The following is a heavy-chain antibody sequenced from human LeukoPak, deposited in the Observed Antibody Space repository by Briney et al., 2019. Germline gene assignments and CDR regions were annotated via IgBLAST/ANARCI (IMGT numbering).Heavy chain of an antibody. CDR2: TRYNGLT. CDR1: GASISDHY. CDR3: AREGQRGSAFDI. V-gene: IGHV4-59*11. Sequence: SETLSLTCTVSGASISDHYWNWIRQPPGKGLEWIAYTRYNGLTNYNPSLKSRVTISVDTSKNQFSLKLSSVTAADTAVYYCAREGQRGSAFDIWGQGTMVTVSS. J-gene: IGHJ3*02. D-gene: IGHD6-25*01.